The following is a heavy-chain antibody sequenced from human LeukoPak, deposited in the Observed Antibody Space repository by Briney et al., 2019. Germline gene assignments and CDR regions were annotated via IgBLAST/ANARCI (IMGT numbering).Heavy chain of an antibody. CDR3: ARRTYSGTYYYFDY. CDR1: GFSISTYW. Sequence: GGSLRLPCAASGFSISTYWMHWVRQAPGKGLVWVSRINSDGSTTSYADSVKGRFTISRDNAKNTLYLQMNSLRAEDTAVYYCARRTYSGTYYYFDYWGQGTLVTVSS. CDR2: INSDGSTT. D-gene: IGHD1-26*01. J-gene: IGHJ4*02. V-gene: IGHV3-74*01.